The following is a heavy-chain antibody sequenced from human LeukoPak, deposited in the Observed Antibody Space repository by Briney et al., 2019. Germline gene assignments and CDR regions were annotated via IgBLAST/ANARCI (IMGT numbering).Heavy chain of an antibody. CDR2: ISGSGGST. V-gene: IGHV3-23*01. CDR1: GLTFSSYA. J-gene: IGHJ3*02. Sequence: PGGSLGLSFAAPGLTFSSYAWTWVPRAPGKGLGGVSVISGSGGSTYYADSVKGRFTISRDNSKNTLYLQMNSLRAEDTAVYYCAKGVSAAADDAFDIWGQGTMVTVSS. D-gene: IGHD6-13*01. CDR3: AKGVSAAADDAFDI.